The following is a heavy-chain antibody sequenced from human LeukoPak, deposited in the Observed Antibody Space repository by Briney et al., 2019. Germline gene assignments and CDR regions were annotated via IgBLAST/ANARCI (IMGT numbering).Heavy chain of an antibody. Sequence: PGGSLRLSCAASGFTFSNYWMSWVRQAPGKGLEWVANIKRGGSEKYYVDSLKGRFTISRDNAKNSLYLQMTSLRAEDTAVYYCARTGITVAPPFDYWGQGTLVTVSS. V-gene: IGHV3-7*01. CDR3: ARTGITVAPPFDY. J-gene: IGHJ4*02. CDR1: GFTFSNYW. CDR2: IKRGGSEK. D-gene: IGHD4-23*01.